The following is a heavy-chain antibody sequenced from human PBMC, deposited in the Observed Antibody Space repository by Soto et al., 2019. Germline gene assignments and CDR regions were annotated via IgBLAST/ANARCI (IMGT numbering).Heavy chain of an antibody. J-gene: IGHJ6*02. V-gene: IGHV4-4*02. CDR3: ARNWNYDMDYYYGMDV. CDR1: GCSSSSSNW. D-gene: IGHD1-7*01. Sequence: XETLALTCAVAGCSSSSSNWWSWVRQPPVKGLEWIGEIYHSGSTNYNPSLKSRVTISVDKSKNQFSLKLSSVTAADTAVYYCARNWNYDMDYYYGMDVWGQGTTATVSS. CDR2: IYHSGST.